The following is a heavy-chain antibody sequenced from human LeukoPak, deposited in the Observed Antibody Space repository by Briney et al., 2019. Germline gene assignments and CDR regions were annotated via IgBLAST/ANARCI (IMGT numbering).Heavy chain of an antibody. V-gene: IGHV4-61*02. J-gene: IGHJ4*02. D-gene: IGHD2-15*01. CDR1: GASVGSAGYY. CDR2: IYTSGST. Sequence: PSETLSLTCTVSGASVGSAGYYWSWIRQPAGKGLEWIGRIYTSGSTNYNPSLKSRVTMSVDTSKNQFSLKLSSVTAADTAVYYCARDSYSYIFDYWGQGTLVTVSS. CDR3: ARDSYSYIFDY.